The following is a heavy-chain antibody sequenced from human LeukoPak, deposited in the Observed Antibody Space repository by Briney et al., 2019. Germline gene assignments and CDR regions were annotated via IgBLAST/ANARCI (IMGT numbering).Heavy chain of an antibody. V-gene: IGHV1-46*01. CDR3: ARSPGSSSWFDP. CDR2: INRSGGST. J-gene: IGHJ5*02. Sequence: ASVKVSCKVSGYTLTELSMHWLRQAPGQGLEWMGIINRSGGSTSYAQKFQGRVTMTRDTSTSTVYMELSSLRSEDTAVYYCARSPGSSSWFDPWGQGTLVIVSS. D-gene: IGHD3-10*01. CDR1: GYTLTELS.